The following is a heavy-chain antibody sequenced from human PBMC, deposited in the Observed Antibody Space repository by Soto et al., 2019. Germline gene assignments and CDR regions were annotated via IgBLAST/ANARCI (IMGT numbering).Heavy chain of an antibody. J-gene: IGHJ4*02. V-gene: IGHV3-30*18. Sequence: PGGSLRLSCAASGFIFKSYAMHWVRQAPGKGLEWVAVISYDGSIQYSADSVKGRFTVSRDNSKTTLYLQISSLRAEDTAVYYCAKGAVNFNILTGIDSWGQGTLVTVSS. CDR3: AKGAVNFNILTGIDS. CDR2: ISYDGSIQ. CDR1: GFIFKSYA. D-gene: IGHD3-9*01.